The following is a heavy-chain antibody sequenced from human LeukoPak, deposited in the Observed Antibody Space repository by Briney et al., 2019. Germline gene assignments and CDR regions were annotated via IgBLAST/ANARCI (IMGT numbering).Heavy chain of an antibody. J-gene: IGHJ3*01. D-gene: IGHD3-10*01. CDR1: GGSFNVYF. Sequence: SETLSLTCAVYGGSFNVYFWSWIRQPPGKGLEWIGEINHRGTTNYNPSLKTRVTISVDTSKNQLSLKLNSVTAADTAVYYCARHVGFRGNDAFDVWGQGTMVTVSS. CDR2: INHRGTT. CDR3: ARHVGFRGNDAFDV. V-gene: IGHV4-34*01.